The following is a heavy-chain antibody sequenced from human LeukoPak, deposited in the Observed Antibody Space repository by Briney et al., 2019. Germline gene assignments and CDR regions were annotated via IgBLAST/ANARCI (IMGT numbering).Heavy chain of an antibody. CDR2: ISASGGST. CDR3: ARGTYDSSGYYWSY. CDR1: GFTFSSSA. Sequence: GGSLRLSCAASGFTFSSSAMSWVRQVPGKGLEWASGISASGGSTSYADSVRGRFTISRDNAKNSLYLQMNSLRAEDTAVYYCARGTYDSSGYYWSYWGQGTLVTVSS. D-gene: IGHD3-22*01. V-gene: IGHV3-23*01. J-gene: IGHJ4*02.